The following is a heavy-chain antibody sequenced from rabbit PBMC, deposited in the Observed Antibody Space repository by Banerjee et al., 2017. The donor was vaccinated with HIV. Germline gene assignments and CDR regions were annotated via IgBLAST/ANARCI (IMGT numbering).Heavy chain of an antibody. V-gene: IGHV1S45*01. Sequence: QEQLEESGGDLVKPEGSLTLTCTASGFSFSNKYVMCWVRQAPGKGLEWIACINTSSGNTVYATWAKGRFTISRTSSTTVALQMTSLTAADTATYFCAGDLAGVIGWNFGLWGQGTLVTVS. CDR1: GFSFSNKYV. CDR2: INTSSGNT. D-gene: IGHD4-1*01. J-gene: IGHJ3*01. CDR3: AGDLAGVIGWNFGL.